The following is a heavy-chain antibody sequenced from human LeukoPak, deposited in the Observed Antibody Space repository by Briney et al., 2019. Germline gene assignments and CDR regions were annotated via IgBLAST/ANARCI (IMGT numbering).Heavy chain of an antibody. CDR3: AKDRHPLRFPDSGPHV. CDR1: GFTFDDYT. Sequence: QPGRSLRLSCAASGFTFDDYTMYWIRQAPGKGLEWVSLITWDGRKTSYGDSVKGRFTVSRDNTKTSLYLHMKSPTPQDTALYYCAKDRHPLRFPDSGPHVWGQGTTVTVSS. V-gene: IGHV3-43*01. D-gene: IGHD3-3*01. J-gene: IGHJ6*02. CDR2: ITWDGRKT.